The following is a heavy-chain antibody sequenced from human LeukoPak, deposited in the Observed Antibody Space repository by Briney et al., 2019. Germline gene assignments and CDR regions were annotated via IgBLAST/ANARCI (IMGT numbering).Heavy chain of an antibody. CDR3: VGSSLDAFDI. CDR1: GGSISSYY. CDR2: IYYSGST. D-gene: IGHD6-13*01. Sequence: KTSETLSLTCTVSGGSISSYYWSWIRQPPGKGLEWIGYIYYSGSTNYNPSLKSRVTISVDTSKNQFSLKLSSVTAADTAVYYCVGSSLDAFDIWGQGTMVTVSS. J-gene: IGHJ3*02. V-gene: IGHV4-59*08.